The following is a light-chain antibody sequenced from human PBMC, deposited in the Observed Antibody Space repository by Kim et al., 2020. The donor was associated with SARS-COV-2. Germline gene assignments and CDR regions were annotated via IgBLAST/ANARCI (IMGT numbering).Light chain of an antibody. J-gene: IGLJ3*02. CDR2: RND. Sequence: QSVLTQPPSASGTPGQRVTISCSGSSSNIGSNYVSWHQQLPGTAPKLLIYRNDQRPSGVPDRFSGSKSGTSASLAISGLRSEDEADYYCAAWDDSLNAWVFGGGTQLT. CDR1: SSNIGSNY. V-gene: IGLV1-47*01. CDR3: AAWDDSLNAWV.